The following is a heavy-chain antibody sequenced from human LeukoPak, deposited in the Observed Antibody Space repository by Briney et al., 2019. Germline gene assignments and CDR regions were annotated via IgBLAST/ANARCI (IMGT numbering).Heavy chain of an antibody. CDR2: ISWDGGST. V-gene: IGHV3-43*01. D-gene: IGHD2-2*01. J-gene: IGHJ6*03. Sequence: GGSLRLSCAASGFTFDDYTMHWVRQAPGKGLEWVSLISWDGGSTYYADSVKGRFTISRDNSKNSLYLQMNSLRTEDTALYYCVKLYEDIVVVPAAGDYYMDVWGKGTTVTVSS. CDR1: GFTFDDYT. CDR3: VKLYEDIVVVPAAGDYYMDV.